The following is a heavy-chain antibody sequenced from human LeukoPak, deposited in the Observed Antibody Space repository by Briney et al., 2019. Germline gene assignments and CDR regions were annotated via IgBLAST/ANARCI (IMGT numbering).Heavy chain of an antibody. V-gene: IGHV1-69*06. Sequence: SVKVSCKTSAGTLSRYAISWVRQAPGQGLEWMGRITPMSATPSQTQWIQGRVTITADISTNTVYLDLSSLRSEDTALYFCAGDPPGTPVGFDIWGQGTMVTVSS. D-gene: IGHD3-10*01. CDR1: AGTLSRYA. J-gene: IGHJ3*02. CDR3: AGDPPGTPVGFDI. CDR2: ITPMSATP.